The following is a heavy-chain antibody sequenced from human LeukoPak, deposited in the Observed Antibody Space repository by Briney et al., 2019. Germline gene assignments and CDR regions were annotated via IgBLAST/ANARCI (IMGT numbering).Heavy chain of an antibody. D-gene: IGHD4/OR15-4a*01. J-gene: IGHJ6*02. CDR2: ISWNSGSI. Sequence: PGRSLRLSCAASGLTFDDYAMHWVRQAPGKGLEWVSGISWNSGSIGYADSVKGRFTISRDNAKNSLYLQMNSLRAEDTALYYCAKDISPMTIYYGMDVWGQGTTVTVSS. CDR3: AKDISPMTIYYGMDV. V-gene: IGHV3-9*01. CDR1: GLTFDDYA.